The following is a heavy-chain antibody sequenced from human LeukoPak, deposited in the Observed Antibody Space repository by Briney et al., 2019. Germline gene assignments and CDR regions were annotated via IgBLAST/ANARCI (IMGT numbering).Heavy chain of an antibody. CDR1: GYTFTNYA. D-gene: IGHD6-6*01. CDR2: INPNSGGT. Sequence: ASVKVSCKASGYTFTNYAISWVRQAPGQGLEWMGWINPNSGGTNYAQKFQGRVTMTRDTSISTAYMELSRLRSDDTAVYYCARDKRVAARPFDYWGQGTLVTVSS. J-gene: IGHJ4*02. CDR3: ARDKRVAARPFDY. V-gene: IGHV1-2*02.